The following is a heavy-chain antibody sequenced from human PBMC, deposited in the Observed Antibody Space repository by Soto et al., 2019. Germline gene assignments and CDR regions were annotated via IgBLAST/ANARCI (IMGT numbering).Heavy chain of an antibody. V-gene: IGHV3-30*03. J-gene: IGHJ4*02. CDR2: ISYDGSNK. CDR1: GFTFSSYG. D-gene: IGHD4-17*01. Sequence: QVQLVESGGGVVQPGRSLRLSCAASGFTFSSYGMHWVRQAPGKGLEWVAVISYDGSNKYYADSVKGRFTISRDNSKNTLYLQMSGLRAEDTAVYYCASGYPRGAYGDYGYWGQGTLVTVSS. CDR3: ASGYPRGAYGDYGY.